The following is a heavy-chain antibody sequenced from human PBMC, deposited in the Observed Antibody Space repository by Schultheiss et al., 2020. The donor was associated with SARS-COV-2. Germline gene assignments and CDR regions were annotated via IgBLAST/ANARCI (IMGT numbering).Heavy chain of an antibody. V-gene: IGHV3-30*01. CDR1: GFTFSSYA. J-gene: IGHJ4*02. CDR3: ATGTDSSSWYTPRQGRSNYFDY. Sequence: GESLKISCAASGFTFSSYAMHWVRQAPGKGLEWVAVISYDGSNKYYADSVKGRFTISRDNSKNTLYLQMNSLRAEDTAVYYCATGTDSSSWYTPRQGRSNYFDYWGQGTLVTVSS. D-gene: IGHD6-13*01. CDR2: ISYDGSNK.